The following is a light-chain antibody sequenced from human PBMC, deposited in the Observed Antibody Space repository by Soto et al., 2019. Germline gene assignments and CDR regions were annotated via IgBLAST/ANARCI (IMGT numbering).Light chain of an antibody. J-gene: IGKJ4*01. CDR3: QQYDNSPLT. CDR2: GAS. CDR1: QSVSSSY. V-gene: IGKV3-20*01. Sequence: EIVLTQSPGTLSLSPGERATLSCRASQSVSSSYLAWYQQKPGQAPRLLIYGASSRATGIPDRFMCSGSGTDFTLTISRLEPEDFAVYYCQQYDNSPLTFGGGTKVEIK.